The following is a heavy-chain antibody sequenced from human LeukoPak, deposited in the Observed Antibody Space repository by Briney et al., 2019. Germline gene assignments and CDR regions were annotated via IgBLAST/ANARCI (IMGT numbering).Heavy chain of an antibody. CDR2: IKQDGSEK. J-gene: IGHJ3*02. CDR1: GFTFSSYS. Sequence: GGSLRLSCAASGFTFSSYSMNWVRQAPGKGLEWVANIKQDGSEKYYVNSVKGRFTISRDNAKNSLYLQMNSLRAEDTAVYYCAGELGRIGAFDIWGQGTMVTVSS. D-gene: IGHD1-1*01. CDR3: AGELGRIGAFDI. V-gene: IGHV3-7*01.